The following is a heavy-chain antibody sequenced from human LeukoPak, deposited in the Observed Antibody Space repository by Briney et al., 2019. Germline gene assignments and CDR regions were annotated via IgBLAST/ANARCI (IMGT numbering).Heavy chain of an antibody. CDR2: IYSGGST. Sequence: GRSLRLSCAASGFTFNNYAMHWVRQVPGRGLERVSVIYSGGSTYYADSVKGRFTISRDNSKNTLYLQMNSLRAEDTAVYYCARGYGDYPFDYWAREPWSPSPQ. CDR1: GFTFNNYA. J-gene: IGHJ4*02. D-gene: IGHD4-17*01. CDR3: ARGYGDYPFDY. V-gene: IGHV3-66*01.